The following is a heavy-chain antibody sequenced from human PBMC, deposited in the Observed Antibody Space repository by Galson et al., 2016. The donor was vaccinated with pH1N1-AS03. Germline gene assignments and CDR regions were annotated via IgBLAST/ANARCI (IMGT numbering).Heavy chain of an antibody. CDR2: ITSDGSNI. D-gene: IGHD6-19*01. CDR3: ARAMYTSGWYGMDV. J-gene: IGHJ6*02. V-gene: IGHV3-74*01. Sequence: SLRLSCAASGFIFSSDWMHWVRQVPGKGLVWVSRITSDGSNISYADAVKGRFTTSRDNAKNTLYLQMNSLRAEDTAVYHCARAMYTSGWYGMDVWGQGTTVTVSS. CDR1: GFIFSSDW.